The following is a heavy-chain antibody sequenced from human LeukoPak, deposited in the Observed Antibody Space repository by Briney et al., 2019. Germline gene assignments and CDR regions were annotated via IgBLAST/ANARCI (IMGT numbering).Heavy chain of an antibody. Sequence: PSETLSLTCAVYGGSFSGYYWSWIRQPPGKGPEWIGEINHSGSTNYNPSLKSRVTISVDTSKNQFSLKLSSVTAADTAVYYCARGLTVMGAFDIWGQGTMVTVSS. CDR1: GGSFSGYY. J-gene: IGHJ3*02. CDR2: INHSGST. V-gene: IGHV4-34*01. D-gene: IGHD4-11*01. CDR3: ARGLTVMGAFDI.